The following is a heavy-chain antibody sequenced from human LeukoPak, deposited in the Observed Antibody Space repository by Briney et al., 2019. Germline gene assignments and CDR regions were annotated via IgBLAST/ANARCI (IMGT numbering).Heavy chain of an antibody. CDR3: AREKIGYYDGSGRGWFDP. D-gene: IGHD3-22*01. CDR2: INHSGST. Sequence: SETPSLTCAVYGGSFSGYYWSWIRQPPGKGLEWIGEINHSGSTNYNPSLKSRVTISVDTSKNQFSLKLSSVTAADTAVYYCAREKIGYYDGSGRGWFDPWGQGTLVTVSS. V-gene: IGHV4-34*01. CDR1: GGSFSGYY. J-gene: IGHJ5*02.